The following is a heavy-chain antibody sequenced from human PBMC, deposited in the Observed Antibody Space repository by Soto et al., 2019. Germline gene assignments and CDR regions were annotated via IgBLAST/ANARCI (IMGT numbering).Heavy chain of an antibody. CDR1: GYTFRSYD. Sequence: LRLSCAASGYTFRSYDMHWVRQVTGKGLEWVSVIGSAGDSNYAPSVKGRFTISRENAKNAVYLEMNSLRAEDTAVYYCARESEDLTSNFDYWGQGTLVTVSS. J-gene: IGHJ4*02. CDR2: IGSAGDS. CDR3: ARESEDLTSNFDY. V-gene: IGHV3-13*01.